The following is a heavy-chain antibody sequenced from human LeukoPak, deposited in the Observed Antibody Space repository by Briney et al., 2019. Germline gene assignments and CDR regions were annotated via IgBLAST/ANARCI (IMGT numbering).Heavy chain of an antibody. J-gene: IGHJ4*02. CDR2: INPNSGDT. V-gene: IGHV1-2*02. D-gene: IGHD2-2*01. Sequence: GASVKASCKASGYTFTDYYLHWVRQAPGQGFEWMGWINPNSGDTNYAQKFQGRVTMTRDKSISTAHMEMSRLRSDDTAVYYCARANFLYCSSTTCLFDYWGQGTLVTVSS. CDR1: GYTFTDYY. CDR3: ARANFLYCSSTTCLFDY.